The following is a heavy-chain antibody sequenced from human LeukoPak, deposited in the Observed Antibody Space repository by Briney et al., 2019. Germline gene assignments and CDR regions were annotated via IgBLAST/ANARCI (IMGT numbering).Heavy chain of an antibody. CDR2: IYYSVST. Sequence: SETLSLTCTVSGGSISSSSDYWGWIRQPPGKGLEWIGSIYYSVSTYYNPSLKSRVTISVDTPKNQFSLKLSSVPAADTAVYYCARHRQLARDAFDIWGQGTMVTVSS. V-gene: IGHV4-39*01. J-gene: IGHJ3*02. CDR3: ARHRQLARDAFDI. CDR1: GGSISSSSDY. D-gene: IGHD6-13*01.